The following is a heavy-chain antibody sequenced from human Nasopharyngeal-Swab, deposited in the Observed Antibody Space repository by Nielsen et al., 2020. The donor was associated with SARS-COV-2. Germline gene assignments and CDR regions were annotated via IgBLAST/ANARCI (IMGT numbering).Heavy chain of an antibody. CDR2: IDPSDSYT. Sequence: VRQMPGKGLEWMGRIDPSDSYTNYSPSFQGHVTISADKSISTAYLQWSSLKAPDTATYYCARRFHSSSWYTDYDYWGQGTLVTVSS. D-gene: IGHD6-13*01. V-gene: IGHV5-10-1*01. CDR3: ARRFHSSSWYTDYDY. J-gene: IGHJ4*02.